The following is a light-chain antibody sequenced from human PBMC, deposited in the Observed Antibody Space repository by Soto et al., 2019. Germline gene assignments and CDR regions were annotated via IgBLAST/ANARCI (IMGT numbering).Light chain of an antibody. CDR3: AAWDDSLSGPV. CDR1: SSNIGRFY. CDR2: RDN. Sequence: QSVLTQPPSASGTPGQRVTISCSGSSSNIGRFYVYWYQHLPGTAPKLLIYRDNQRPSGVPDRFPGSKSGTSASPAISGLRSEDEADYYCAAWDDSLSGPVFGGGTKLTVL. V-gene: IGLV1-47*01. J-gene: IGLJ2*01.